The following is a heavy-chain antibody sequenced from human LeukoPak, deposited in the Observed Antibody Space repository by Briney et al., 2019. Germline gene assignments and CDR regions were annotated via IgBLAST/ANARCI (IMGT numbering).Heavy chain of an antibody. V-gene: IGHV4-59*08. D-gene: IGHD6-13*01. CDR2: IYYGVST. CDR1: GVSISSYY. CDR3: ARLLADNWFDP. Sequence: SETLSLTCTVSGVSISSYYWSWIRQPPGKGLEWIGYIYYGVSTNYNPSLKSRVTISLDTSKKQISLKVRSVTAADTAIYYCARLLADNWFDPWGQGTLVTVSS. J-gene: IGHJ5*02.